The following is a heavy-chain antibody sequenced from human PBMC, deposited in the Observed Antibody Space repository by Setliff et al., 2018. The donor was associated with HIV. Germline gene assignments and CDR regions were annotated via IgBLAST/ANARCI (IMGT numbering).Heavy chain of an antibody. J-gene: IGHJ1*01. Sequence: ASVKVSCKTSGYIFSDYHISWVRQAPGQGLEWMGGFDPEDGETVYAQKLQGRVTMTEDTSTDTAYMELSSLRSEDTAMYYCATIRAYYYDSSGQEYFQYWGHGTLVTVSS. D-gene: IGHD3-22*01. CDR2: FDPEDGET. CDR1: GYIFSDYH. CDR3: ATIRAYYYDSSGQEYFQY. V-gene: IGHV1-24*01.